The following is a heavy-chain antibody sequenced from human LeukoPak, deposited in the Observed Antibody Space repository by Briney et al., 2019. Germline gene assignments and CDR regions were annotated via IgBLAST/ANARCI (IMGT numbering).Heavy chain of an antibody. CDR2: ISYDGSSK. Sequence: GGSLRLSCAASGFTFSSYAMHWVRQAPGKGLEWVAVISYDGSSKYYTDSVKGRFTISRDNSKNTLFLQMNSLRAEDTAVYYCASSVTIFGVVTPISHSWGQGTLVTVSS. J-gene: IGHJ4*02. V-gene: IGHV3-30*04. D-gene: IGHD3-3*01. CDR1: GFTFSSYA. CDR3: ASSVTIFGVVTPISHS.